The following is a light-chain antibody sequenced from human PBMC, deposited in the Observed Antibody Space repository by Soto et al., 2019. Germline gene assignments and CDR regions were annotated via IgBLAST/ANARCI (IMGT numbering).Light chain of an antibody. CDR1: QSGSSN. CDR3: QQYNNWPPIT. CDR2: GAS. V-gene: IGKV3-15*01. J-gene: IGKJ5*01. Sequence: ELVMTQSAATLSASAGERATLSWRASQSGSSNLAWYQQKPGQAPRLPIYGASTRATGIAARFSGSGCGTEFTLTISSLQSEDFAVYYCQQYNNWPPITFGQGTRLEIK.